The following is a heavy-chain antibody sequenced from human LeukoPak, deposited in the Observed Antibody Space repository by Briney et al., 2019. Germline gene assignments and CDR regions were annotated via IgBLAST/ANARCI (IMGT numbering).Heavy chain of an antibody. V-gene: IGHV4-59*01. J-gene: IGHJ4*02. CDR3: ASGQFGGSSWYSDY. D-gene: IGHD6-13*01. CDR2: IYYSGST. Sequence: SETLSLTCTVSGGSISSYYWSWIRQPPGKGLEWLGYIYYSGSTNYNPSLKSRVTISVDTSKNQFSLKLGSVTAADTAVYYCASGQFGGSSWYSDYWGQGTLVTVSS. CDR1: GGSISSYY.